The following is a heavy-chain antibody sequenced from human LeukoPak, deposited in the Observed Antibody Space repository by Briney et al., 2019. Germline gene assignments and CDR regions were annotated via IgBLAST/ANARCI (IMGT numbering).Heavy chain of an antibody. V-gene: IGHV5-51*01. D-gene: IGHD3-16*02. J-gene: IGHJ5*02. CDR2: IYPGDSDT. Sequence: GESLKISCKGSGYSFTSYWIGWVRQMPGKGLEWMGIIYPGDSDTRYSPSFQGQVPISADKSISTAYLQWSSLKASDTAMYYCARGEDYVWGSYRSDWFDPWGQGTLVTVSS. CDR1: GYSFTSYW. CDR3: ARGEDYVWGSYRSDWFDP.